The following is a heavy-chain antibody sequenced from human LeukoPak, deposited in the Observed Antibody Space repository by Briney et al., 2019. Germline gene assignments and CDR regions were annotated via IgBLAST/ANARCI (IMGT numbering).Heavy chain of an antibody. CDR2: INHSGST. V-gene: IGHV4-34*01. CDR1: GGSFSGYY. J-gene: IGHJ4*02. CDR3: ARSDVVAAAGIDY. Sequence: PSETLSLTCAVYGGSFSGYYWGWIRQPPGKGLEWIGEINHSGSTNYNPSLKSRVTISVDTSKNQFSLKLSSVTAADTAVYYCARSDVVAAAGIDYWGQGTLVTVSS. D-gene: IGHD6-13*01.